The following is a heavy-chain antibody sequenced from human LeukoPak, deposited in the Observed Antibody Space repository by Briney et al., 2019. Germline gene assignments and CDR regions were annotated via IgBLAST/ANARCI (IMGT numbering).Heavy chain of an antibody. V-gene: IGHV1-69*13. CDR1: GGTFSSYA. CDR2: IIPIFGTA. CDR3: AREGATVVSFDY. J-gene: IGHJ4*02. Sequence: SVKVSCKATGGTFSSYAISWVRQAPGQGLEWMGGIIPIFGTANYAQKFQGRVTITADESTSTAYMELSSLRSEDTAVYYCAREGATVVSFDYWGQGTLVTVSS. D-gene: IGHD4-23*01.